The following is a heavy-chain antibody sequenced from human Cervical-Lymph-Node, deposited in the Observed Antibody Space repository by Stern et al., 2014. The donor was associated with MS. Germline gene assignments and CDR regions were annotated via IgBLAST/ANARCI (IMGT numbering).Heavy chain of an antibody. CDR2: IYPVASQT. J-gene: IGHJ3*02. V-gene: IGHV5-51*03. Sequence: EVQLVQSGIEVKKPGESLKVSCKGSGYRFTTYWIAWVRQVPGKGLEWMGIIYPVASQTPYSPASQAPVTISAAKSITTAYLQWSSLKASDTAMYYCAKASWNDDAFDIGGQGPMVTVSS. CDR3: AKASWNDDAFDI. D-gene: IGHD1-1*01. CDR1: GYRFTTYW.